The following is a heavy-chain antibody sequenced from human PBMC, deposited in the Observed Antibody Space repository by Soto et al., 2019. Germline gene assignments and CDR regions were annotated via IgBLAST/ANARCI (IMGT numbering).Heavy chain of an antibody. V-gene: IGHV4-4*02. CDR1: GGSISSSHW. CDR3: VRDQGYYGSASREPSFDY. CDR2: IYHSGST. J-gene: IGHJ4*02. Sequence: SETLALTCDVSGGSISSSHWWSWVRQTPEKGLEWIGEIYHSGSTGDNPSLKSRVTISLDKSKNQFSLKLSSVTAADTAVYYYVRDQGYYGSASREPSFDYWGQGTLVTVSS. D-gene: IGHD3-10*01.